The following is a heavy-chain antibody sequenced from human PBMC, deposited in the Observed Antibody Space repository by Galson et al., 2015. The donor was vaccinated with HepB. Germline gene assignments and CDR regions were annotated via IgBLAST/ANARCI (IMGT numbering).Heavy chain of an antibody. V-gene: IGHV1-69*13. CDR3: ARVPRGGYDSGRPFVY. Sequence: SVKVSCKASGGTFSSYAISWVRQAPGQGLEWMGGITPIFGTANYAQKFQGRVTITADESTSTAYMELSSLRSEDTAVYYCARVPRGGYDSGRPFVYWGQGTLVTVSS. J-gene: IGHJ4*02. D-gene: IGHD5-12*01. CDR1: GGTFSSYA. CDR2: ITPIFGTA.